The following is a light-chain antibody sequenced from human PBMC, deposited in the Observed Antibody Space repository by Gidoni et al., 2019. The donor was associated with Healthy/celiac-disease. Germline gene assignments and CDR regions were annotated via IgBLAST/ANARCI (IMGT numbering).Light chain of an antibody. Sequence: SVLTQPPPVSGAPGQRVTISCTGSRSNIGAGYDVHWYQQLPGTAPKLLIYGNSNRPSGVPDRFSGSKSGTSASLAITGLQAEDEADYYCQSYDSSLSGWVIGGGTKLTVL. CDR3: QSYDSSLSGWV. V-gene: IGLV1-40*01. CDR1: RSNIGAGYD. J-gene: IGLJ3*02. CDR2: GNS.